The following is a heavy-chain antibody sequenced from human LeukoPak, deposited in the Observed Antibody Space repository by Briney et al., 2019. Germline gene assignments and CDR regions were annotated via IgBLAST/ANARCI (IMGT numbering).Heavy chain of an antibody. D-gene: IGHD3-22*01. J-gene: IGHJ3*02. CDR3: AREGVYDSSGYNDAFDI. CDR2: ISSSSSYI. Sequence: PGGSLRLSCAASGFTFSSYSMNWVRQAPGKGLEWVSSISSSSSYIYYADSVKGRFTISRDSSKNTLYLQMNSLRAEDTAVYYCAREGVYDSSGYNDAFDIWGQGTMVTVSS. CDR1: GFTFSSYS. V-gene: IGHV3-21*04.